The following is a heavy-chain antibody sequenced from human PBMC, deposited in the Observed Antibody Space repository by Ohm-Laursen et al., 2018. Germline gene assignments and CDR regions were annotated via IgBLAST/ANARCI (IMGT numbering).Heavy chain of an antibody. Sequence: GSLRLSCTASGFTFSTYWMTWVRQAPGKGLEWVANIKQDGSEKYYVDSVKGRFTISRDNAKNSLYLQMNSLRAEDTAVYYCARKGYSYGHFDYWGQGTLVTVSS. J-gene: IGHJ4*02. D-gene: IGHD5-18*01. V-gene: IGHV3-7*01. CDR2: IKQDGSEK. CDR3: ARKGYSYGHFDY. CDR1: GFTFSTYW.